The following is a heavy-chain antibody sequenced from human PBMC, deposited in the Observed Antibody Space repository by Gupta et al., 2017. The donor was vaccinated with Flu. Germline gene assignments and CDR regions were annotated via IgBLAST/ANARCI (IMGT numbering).Heavy chain of an antibody. CDR2: IIPLFGTP. V-gene: IGHV1-69*01. J-gene: IGHJ5*02. CDR1: GATFSAHA. CDR3: ARVDRYFDWSQNH. Sequence: QVPLVQSGAEVKKPRSSVKVPCQAFGATFSAHAVTWVRQAPGQGLEWMGGIIPLFGTPSYAQKFQGRVTITADESTSTVHMELSSLRSEDTALYYCARVDRYFDWSQNHWGQGTLVIVSS. D-gene: IGHD3-9*01.